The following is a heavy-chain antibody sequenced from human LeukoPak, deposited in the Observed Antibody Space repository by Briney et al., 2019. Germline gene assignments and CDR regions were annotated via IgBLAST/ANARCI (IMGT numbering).Heavy chain of an antibody. CDR3: SPDLFSKYKGYFDY. J-gene: IGHJ4*02. CDR1: GFTFSNAW. CDR2: IKSNTDGGTT. D-gene: IGHD4-11*01. V-gene: IGHV3-15*01. Sequence: GGSLRLSCAASGFTFSNAWMSWVRQAPGKGLEWVGRIKSNTDGGTTDYAAPVKDRFIISRDDSKNTLFLQMNSLKTEDTAAYYCSPDLFSKYKGYFDYWGQGTLVTVSS.